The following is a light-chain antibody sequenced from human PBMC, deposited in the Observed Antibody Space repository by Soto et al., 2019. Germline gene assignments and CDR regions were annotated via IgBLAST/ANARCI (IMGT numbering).Light chain of an antibody. CDR3: RQRSNDMYT. CDR2: DAS. Sequence: EIVLTQSPATLSLSPGERVTLSCRASQSVSSHLAWYQQQPGQAPRLLIYDASNRATGIPARFSVSGSGTDFTLTISSLEPEDFAVYYCRQRSNDMYTFGQGTKLEIK. V-gene: IGKV3-11*01. J-gene: IGKJ2*01. CDR1: QSVSSH.